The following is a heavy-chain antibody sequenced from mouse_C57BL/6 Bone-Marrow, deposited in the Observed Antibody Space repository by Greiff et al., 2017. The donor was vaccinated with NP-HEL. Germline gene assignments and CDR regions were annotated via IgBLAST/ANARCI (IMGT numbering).Heavy chain of an antibody. J-gene: IGHJ4*01. V-gene: IGHV3-6*01. CDR2: ISNDGSN. CDR3: ASRIYYGMDY. Sequence: EVQLQQSGPGLVKPSQSLSLTCSVTGYSITSGYYWNWIRQFPGNKLERMGFISNDGSNKYNPSLQNRISITSDTSKNQFFLKLNSVTTEDTATYYCASRIYYGMDYWGQGTSVTVSS. CDR1: GYSITSGYY.